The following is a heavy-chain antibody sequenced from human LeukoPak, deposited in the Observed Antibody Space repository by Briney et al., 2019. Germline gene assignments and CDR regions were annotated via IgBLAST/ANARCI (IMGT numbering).Heavy chain of an antibody. J-gene: IGHJ4*02. V-gene: IGHV4-38-2*01. CDR3: ARQKGELIVVVPAAPDY. Sequence: SETLSLTCAVSGYSISSGYYWGWIRQPPGKGLEWIGSIYHSGSTYYNPSLKSRVTISVDTSKNPISLKLSSVTAADTAVYYCARQKGELIVVVPAAPDYWGQGTLVTVSS. D-gene: IGHD2-2*01. CDR2: IYHSGST. CDR1: GYSISSGYY.